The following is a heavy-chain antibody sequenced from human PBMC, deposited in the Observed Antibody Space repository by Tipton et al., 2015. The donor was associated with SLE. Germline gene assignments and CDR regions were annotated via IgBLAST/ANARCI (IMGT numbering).Heavy chain of an antibody. J-gene: IGHJ3*02. CDR1: GYTFTSYG. CDR3: AREKMDYYDSSGSNDAFDI. V-gene: IGHV1-18*01. D-gene: IGHD3-22*01. Sequence: QLVQSGPEVKKPGASVKVSCKASGYTFTSYGISWVRQAPGQGREWMGWISAYNGNTNYAQKLQGRVTMTTDASTSTAYMELRSLRSDDTAVYYCAREKMDYYDSSGSNDAFDIWGQGTMVTVSS. CDR2: ISAYNGNT.